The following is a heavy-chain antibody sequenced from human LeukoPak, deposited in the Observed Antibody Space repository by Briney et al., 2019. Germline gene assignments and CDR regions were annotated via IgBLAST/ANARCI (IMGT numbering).Heavy chain of an antibody. J-gene: IGHJ6*02. V-gene: IGHV5-51*01. CDR1: GYSFTSYW. CDR2: IYPGDSDT. CDR3: ARTVYGSGTGQYYYGMDV. D-gene: IGHD3-10*01. Sequence: GESLKISCKGSGYSFTSYWIGWVRQMPGKGLEWMGIIYPGDSDTRYSPSFQGQVTISADKSISTAYLQWSSLKASDTAMYYCARTVYGSGTGQYYYGMDVWGQGTTVTVSS.